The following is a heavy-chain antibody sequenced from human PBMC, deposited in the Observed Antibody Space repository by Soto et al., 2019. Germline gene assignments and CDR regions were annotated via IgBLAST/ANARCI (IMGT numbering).Heavy chain of an antibody. V-gene: IGHV3-23*01. Sequence: PGGSLRLSCAASGFTFSSYAMSWVRQAPGKGLEWVSAISGSGGSTYYADSVKGRFTISRDNSKNTLYLQMNSLRAEDTAVYYCARGLHYDSISLDDYWGQGTLVTVSS. CDR1: GFTFSSYA. D-gene: IGHD3-22*01. J-gene: IGHJ4*02. CDR3: ARGLHYDSISLDDY. CDR2: ISGSGGST.